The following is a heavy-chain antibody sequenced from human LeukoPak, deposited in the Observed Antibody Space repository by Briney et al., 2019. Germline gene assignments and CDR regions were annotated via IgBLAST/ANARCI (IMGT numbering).Heavy chain of an antibody. V-gene: IGHV3-7*01. J-gene: IGHJ6*03. D-gene: IGHD1-26*01. CDR1: GFTFSIYW. CDR3: PRGGSYWERNYYYYYTDV. CDR2: IKQDGSEK. Sequence: GGSLRLSCAASGFTFSIYWMSWVRQAPGKGLEWVANIKQDGSEKYYVDSVKGRFTISRDNAKNSLYLQMNSLRAEDTAVYYCPRGGSYWERNYYYYYTDVWGKGTTVTVSS.